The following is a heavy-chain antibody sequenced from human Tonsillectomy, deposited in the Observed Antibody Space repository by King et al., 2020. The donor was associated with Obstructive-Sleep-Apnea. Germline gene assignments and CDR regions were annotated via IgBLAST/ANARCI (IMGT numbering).Heavy chain of an antibody. CDR3: ATTIAVVVAATYYFDF. J-gene: IGHJ4*02. D-gene: IGHD2-15*01. V-gene: IGHV4-34*01. CDR1: GGSFSGYY. CDR2: INHSGRT. Sequence: VQLQQWGAGLLKPSETLSLTCAVYGGSFSGYYWNWFRQPPGKGLEWIGEINHSGRTNYNPSPKIRVTISVDTSKNQFSLKLSSVTAADTAVYYCATTIAVVVAATYYFDFWGQGTLVTVSS.